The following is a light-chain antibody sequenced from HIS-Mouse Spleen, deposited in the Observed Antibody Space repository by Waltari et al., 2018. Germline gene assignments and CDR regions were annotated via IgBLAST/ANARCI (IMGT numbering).Light chain of an antibody. J-gene: IGKJ3*01. Sequence: DIQRTQSPSSLSASVGDKVTIPCRASQSISSYLNWYQQKPGKAPKLLIYAASSLQSGVPSRFSGSGSGTDFTLTISSLQPEDFATYYCQQSYSTPFTFGPGTKVDIK. CDR2: AAS. V-gene: IGKV1-39*01. CDR3: QQSYSTPFT. CDR1: QSISSY.